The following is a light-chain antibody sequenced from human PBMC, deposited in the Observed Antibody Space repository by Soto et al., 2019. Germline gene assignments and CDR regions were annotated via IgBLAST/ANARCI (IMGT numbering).Light chain of an antibody. CDR2: TAS. Sequence: DIQMTQSPSSVSASVGDRVTITCRASQGISSWLAWYQKKPGKAPKLLIYTASSLQSGGPSKCSRSGSGTQFSLTISSQQPEDFATYYFQQADSFPLTFGGGTKVEIK. J-gene: IGKJ4*01. CDR3: QQADSFPLT. CDR1: QGISSW. V-gene: IGKV1D-12*01.